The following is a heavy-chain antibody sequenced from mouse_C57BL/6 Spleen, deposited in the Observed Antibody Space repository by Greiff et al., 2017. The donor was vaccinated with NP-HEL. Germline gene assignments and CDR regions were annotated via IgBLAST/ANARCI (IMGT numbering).Heavy chain of an antibody. CDR3: ARGELWFAY. CDR1: GYTFTSYW. Sequence: QVQLQQPGAELVMPGASVKLSCKASGYTFTSYWMHWVKQRPGQGLEWIGEIDPSDSYTNYNQKFKGKSTLTVDKSSSTAYMQLSSLTSEDSAVYYCARGELWFAYWGQGTLVTVSA. CDR2: IDPSDSYT. J-gene: IGHJ3*01. V-gene: IGHV1-69*01.